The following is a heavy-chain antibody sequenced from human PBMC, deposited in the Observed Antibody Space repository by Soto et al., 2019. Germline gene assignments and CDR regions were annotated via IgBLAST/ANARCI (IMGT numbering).Heavy chain of an antibody. J-gene: IGHJ6*02. V-gene: IGHV3-23*01. CDR2: VTANGGST. D-gene: IGHD2-21*02. CDR3: ASLGVGDWANYYYYYGMDV. CDR1: GFTFSVYA. Sequence: GGSLRLSCAATGFTFSVYAMTWVRQTPGKGLEWVSAVTANGGSTYSADSVKGRFTISRDNSKNTLFLQMNSLRAEDTAVYYCASLGVGDWANYYYYYGMDVWGQGTTVTVSS.